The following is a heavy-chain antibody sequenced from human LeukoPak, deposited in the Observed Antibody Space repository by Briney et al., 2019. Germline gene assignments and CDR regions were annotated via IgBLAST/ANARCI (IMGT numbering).Heavy chain of an antibody. CDR3: ARGESTDYYMDV. J-gene: IGHJ6*03. V-gene: IGHV4-4*07. CDR1: GGSISSYY. D-gene: IGHD2-8*02. CDR2: IYYGGST. Sequence: SETLSLTCTVSGGSISSYYWSWIRQPAGKGLEWIGSIYYGGSTYYNPSLKSRVTISVDTSKNQFSLKLSSVTAADTAVYYCARGESTDYYMDVWGKGTTVTVSS.